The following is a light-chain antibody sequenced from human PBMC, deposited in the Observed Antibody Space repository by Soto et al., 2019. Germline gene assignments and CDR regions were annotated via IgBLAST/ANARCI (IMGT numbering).Light chain of an antibody. V-gene: IGKV1-5*03. CDR1: QSISSW. CDR3: QQYNNWPPWT. CDR2: KAS. Sequence: DIQMTQSPSTPSASVGDRVTITCRASQSISSWLAWYQQKPGKAPNLLIYKASHLENGVPSRFSGSGSGTEFSLTISSLQSEDFAVYYCQQYNNWPPWTFGQGTKVDIK. J-gene: IGKJ1*01.